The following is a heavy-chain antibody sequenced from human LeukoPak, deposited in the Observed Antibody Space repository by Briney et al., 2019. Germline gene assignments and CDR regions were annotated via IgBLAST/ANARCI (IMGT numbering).Heavy chain of an antibody. D-gene: IGHD3-22*01. CDR3: ARGGFYDYYDS. Sequence: SETLSLTCTVSGVSISSYYWSWIRQPPGKGLEWIGYIYYSGSTNYNPSLKSRVTISVDTSKNQFSLKLSSVTAADTAVYYCARGGFYDYYDSWGQGTLVTVSS. CDR1: GVSISSYY. J-gene: IGHJ4*02. V-gene: IGHV4-59*01. CDR2: IYYSGST.